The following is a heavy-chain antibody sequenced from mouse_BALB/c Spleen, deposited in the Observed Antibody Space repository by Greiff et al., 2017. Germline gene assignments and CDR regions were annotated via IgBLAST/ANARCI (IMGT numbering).Heavy chain of an antibody. J-gene: IGHJ3*01. CDR2: IDPSDSYT. CDR1: GYTFTSYW. CDR3: ARRDYDYDGGFAY. V-gene: IGHV1-69*02. Sequence: QVQLQQPGAELVKPGASVKLSCKASGYTFTSYWMHWVKQRPGQGLEWIGEIDPSDSYTNYNQKFKGKATLTVDKSSSTAYMQLSSLTSEDSAVYYCARRDYDYDGGFAYWGQGTLVTVSA. D-gene: IGHD2-4*01.